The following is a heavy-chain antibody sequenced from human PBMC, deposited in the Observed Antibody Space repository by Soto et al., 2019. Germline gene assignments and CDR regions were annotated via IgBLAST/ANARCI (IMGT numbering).Heavy chain of an antibody. CDR3: ATGFSSCSDF. Sequence: ASVNVSCKAYGYTFIDFDINWVRQAAGQGLEWMGWMNPNTGNTAYAQKFQGRLTLTRDTSISAAYMDLSSLTSEDTAVYYCATGFSSCSDFGALRPLVTVSS. D-gene: IGHD6-13*01. J-gene: IGHJ4*02. V-gene: IGHV1-8*01. CDR2: MNPNTGNT. CDR1: GYTFIDFD.